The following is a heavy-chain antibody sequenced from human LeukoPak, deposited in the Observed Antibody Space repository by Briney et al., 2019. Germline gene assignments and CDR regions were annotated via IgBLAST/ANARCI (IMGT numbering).Heavy chain of an antibody. CDR2: IYHSGST. J-gene: IGHJ4*02. CDR1: GGSISSGGYS. V-gene: IGHV4-30-2*01. Sequence: SETLSLTCAVSGGSISSGGYSWSWIRQPPGKGLEWIGYIYHSGSTYYNPSLKSRVTISVDRSKNQFSLKLSSVTAADTAVYYCARDHAGSGLYWGQGTLVTVSS. D-gene: IGHD2-15*01. CDR3: ARDHAGSGLY.